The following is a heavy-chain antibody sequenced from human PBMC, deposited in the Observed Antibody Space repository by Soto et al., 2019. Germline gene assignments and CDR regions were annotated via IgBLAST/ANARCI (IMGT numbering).Heavy chain of an antibody. J-gene: IGHJ5*02. V-gene: IGHV2-5*02. CDR3: AHRNPQWESSSSVWFDP. CDR2: IYWDDDK. CDR1: GFSLSTSGVG. D-gene: IGHD6-6*01. Sequence: QITLKESGPTLVNPTQTLTLTCTFSGFSLSTSGVGVGWIRQPPGKALEWLALIYWDDDKRYSPSLKSRLTITKDTSKNQVVLTMTNMDPVDTATYYCAHRNPQWESSSSVWFDPWGKGNLVTDSS.